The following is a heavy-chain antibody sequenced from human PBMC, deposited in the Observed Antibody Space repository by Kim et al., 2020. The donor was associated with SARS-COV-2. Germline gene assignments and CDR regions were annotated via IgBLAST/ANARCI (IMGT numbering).Heavy chain of an antibody. CDR2: IYHSGST. CDR1: GGSISSGGYS. CDR3: ARASGADFWSGYYFDY. J-gene: IGHJ4*02. V-gene: IGHV4-30-2*01. D-gene: IGHD3-3*01. Sequence: SETLSLTCAVSGGSISSGGYSWSWIRQPPGKGLEWIGYIYHSGSTYYNPSLKSRVTISVDRSKNQFSLNLTSVTAADTAVYYCARASGADFWSGYYFDYWGQGTLVTVSS.